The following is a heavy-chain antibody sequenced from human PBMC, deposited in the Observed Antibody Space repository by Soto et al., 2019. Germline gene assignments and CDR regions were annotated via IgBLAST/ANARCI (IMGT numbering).Heavy chain of an antibody. Sequence: QVQLEQSAPEVKKPGASVKVSCKASGYTFTTYGISCVRQAPGQGLEWLGWINTHNGNTNYAQNLQGRDNITADTSTRQAYMELRRLKSDDTAMYYGTREGSAHYYCYCMDSWGQGPTVTVSS. CDR1: GYTFTTYG. V-gene: IGHV1-18*01. J-gene: IGHJ6*02. CDR2: INTHNGNT. CDR3: TREGSAHYYCYCMDS. D-gene: IGHD3-10*01.